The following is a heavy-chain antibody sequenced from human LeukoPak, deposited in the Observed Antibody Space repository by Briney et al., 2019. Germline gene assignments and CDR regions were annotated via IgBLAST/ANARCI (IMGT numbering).Heavy chain of an antibody. D-gene: IGHD2-21*02. CDR1: GFTFSSYS. J-gene: IGHJ3*02. Sequence: GGSLRLSCAASGFTFSSYSMNWVRQAPGKGLEWVSSISSSSSYIYYADSVKGRFTISRDNAKNSLYLQMNSLRAEDTAVYYCARAEMGAIVVVTAPLDDAFDIWGQGTMVTVSS. V-gene: IGHV3-21*01. CDR2: ISSSSSYI. CDR3: ARAEMGAIVVVTAPLDDAFDI.